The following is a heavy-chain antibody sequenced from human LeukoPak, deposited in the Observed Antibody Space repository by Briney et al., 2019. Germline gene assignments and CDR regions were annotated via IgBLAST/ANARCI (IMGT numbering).Heavy chain of an antibody. CDR2: IHPEGNEK. D-gene: IGHD2/OR15-2a*01. J-gene: IGHJ4*02. V-gene: IGHV3-7*04. Sequence: PGGSLRLSCATSGFTFSNFWMSWVRQAPGRGLEWVANIHPEGNEKYHVESVKGRFTISRDNARNLLFLQMNGLRVEDTAVYYCARGGDFSGDHWGQGTLVTVSS. CDR1: GFTFSNFW. CDR3: ARGGDFSGDH.